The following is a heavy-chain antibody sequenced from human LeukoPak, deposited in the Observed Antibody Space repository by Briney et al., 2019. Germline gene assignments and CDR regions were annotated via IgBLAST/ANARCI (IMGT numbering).Heavy chain of an antibody. J-gene: IGHJ4*02. Sequence: KSSETLSLTCTVSGGSISSSSYYWGWIRQPPGKGLEWIGSIYYSGSTYYNPSLKSRVTISVDTSKNQFSLKLSSVTAADTAVYYCARGSVGATPPTRVENDYWGQGTLVTVSS. CDR1: GGSISSSSYY. D-gene: IGHD1-26*01. CDR2: IYYSGST. V-gene: IGHV4-39*07. CDR3: ARGSVGATPPTRVENDY.